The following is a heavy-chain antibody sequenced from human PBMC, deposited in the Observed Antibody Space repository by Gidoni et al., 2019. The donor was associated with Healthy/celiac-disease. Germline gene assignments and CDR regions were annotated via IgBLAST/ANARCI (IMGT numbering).Heavy chain of an antibody. CDR2: TSYRSKWYT. Sequence: QVQLQQSGPGLVKPSQTLSLTCAISGDSVSNNSAAWNWIRQSPSRGLEWLGRTSYRSKWYTDDAVSVKSRISINPDTSKNQCSLQLNSVTPEDTAVYYCARDSRWLVHYYFDYWGQGTLVTVSS. CDR1: GDSVSNNSAA. D-gene: IGHD6-19*01. J-gene: IGHJ4*02. V-gene: IGHV6-1*01. CDR3: ARDSRWLVHYYFDY.